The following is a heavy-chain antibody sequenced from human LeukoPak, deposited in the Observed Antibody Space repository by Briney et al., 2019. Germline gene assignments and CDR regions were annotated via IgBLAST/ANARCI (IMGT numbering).Heavy chain of an antibody. CDR3: ARGVEGFDY. V-gene: IGHV4-30-2*01. J-gene: IGHJ4*02. Sequence: SQTLSLTCAVSGGSISSGGYSWSWIRQPPGKGLEWIGYIYQSGSTYYSPSLKSRVTVSVDRSKNQFSLELSSVTAADTAVYYCARGVEGFDYWGQGTLVTVSS. CDR2: IYQSGST. CDR1: GGSISSGGYS.